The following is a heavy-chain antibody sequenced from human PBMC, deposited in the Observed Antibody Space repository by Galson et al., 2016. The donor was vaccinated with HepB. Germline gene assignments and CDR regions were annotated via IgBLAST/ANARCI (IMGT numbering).Heavy chain of an antibody. V-gene: IGHV1-3*04. D-gene: IGHD2-15*01. CDR3: AREDIVVAGSLDF. J-gene: IGHJ4*02. CDR2: INIGSGKA. CDR1: GYMFTRYA. Sequence: SVKVSCKASGYMFTRYAIHWVRQVPGQRLEWMGWINIGSGKAHYSQKFQVRVTFSRDTTASTAYMDVSSLRSEDTAVYFCAREDIVVAGSLDFWGQGALVTVSS.